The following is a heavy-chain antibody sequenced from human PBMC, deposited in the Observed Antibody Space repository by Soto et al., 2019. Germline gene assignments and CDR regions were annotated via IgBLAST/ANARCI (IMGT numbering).Heavy chain of an antibody. CDR1: GFTFSSYW. D-gene: IGHD2-2*01. CDR3: ARDGCSCTSCRTDAFDI. V-gene: IGHV3-74*01. CDR2: INSDGSST. J-gene: IGHJ3*02. Sequence: HPGGSLRLSCAASGFTFSSYWMHWVRQAPGKGLVWVSRINSDGSSTSYADSVKGRFTISRDNAKNTLYLQMNSLRAEDTAVYYCARDGCSCTSCRTDAFDICGQVTMVPVS.